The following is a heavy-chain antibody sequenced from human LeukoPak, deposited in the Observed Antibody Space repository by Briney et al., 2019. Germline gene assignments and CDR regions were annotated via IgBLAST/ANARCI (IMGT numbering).Heavy chain of an antibody. J-gene: IGHJ4*02. CDR1: GFTFSTYG. CDR3: AKGYCSGSCYNGLDY. CDR2: IRFDGTNK. Sequence: GGSLRLSCAASGFTFSTYGMHWVRQAPGKGLEWVAFIRFDGTNKYYADSVKGRFAISRDGSKNTLYLQMNSLRAEDTAVYYCAKGYCSGSCYNGLDYWGQGTLVTVSS. D-gene: IGHD2-15*01. V-gene: IGHV3-30*02.